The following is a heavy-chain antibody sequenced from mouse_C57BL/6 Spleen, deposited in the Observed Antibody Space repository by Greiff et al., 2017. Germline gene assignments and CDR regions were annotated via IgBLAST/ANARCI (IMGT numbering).Heavy chain of an antibody. CDR3: ARANWEGWFAY. J-gene: IGHJ3*01. CDR1: GYTFTSYW. CDR2: INPSNGGT. Sequence: QVQLQQPGTELVKPGASVKLSCKASGYTFTSYWMHWVKQRPGQGLEWIGNINPSNGGTNSNEKFKSKATLTVDNSSSPAYMQSSSLTSEDSAVYYCARANWEGWFAYWGQGTLVTVSA. D-gene: IGHD4-1*01. V-gene: IGHV1-53*01.